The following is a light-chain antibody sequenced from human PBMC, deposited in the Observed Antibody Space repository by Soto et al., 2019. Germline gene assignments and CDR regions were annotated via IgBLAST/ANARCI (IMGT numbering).Light chain of an antibody. V-gene: IGKV1-33*01. J-gene: IGKJ5*01. CDR3: QQYDNLPLI. Sequence: IPMTQSPSSLSASVGDRVTIACQATQDIMKYLNWYQQKPGKAPKLLIYDASSLETGVPSRFSGSGSGTDFTLTISSLQPEDFATYYCQQYDNLPLIFGQGTRLEIK. CDR2: DAS. CDR1: QDIMKY.